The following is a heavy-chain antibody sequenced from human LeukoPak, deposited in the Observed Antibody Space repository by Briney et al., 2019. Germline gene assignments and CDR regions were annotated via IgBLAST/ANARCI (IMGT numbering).Heavy chain of an antibody. V-gene: IGHV3-53*01. J-gene: IGHJ4*02. CDR3: ARGIGYSYGFDY. D-gene: IGHD5-18*01. Sequence: GGSLRLSCAASGFTFSSYSMNWVRQAPGKGLEWVSVIYSGGSTYYADSVKGRFTISRDNSKNTLYLQMNSLRAEDTAVYYCARGIGYSYGFDYWGQGTLVTVSS. CDR1: GFTFSSYS. CDR2: IYSGGST.